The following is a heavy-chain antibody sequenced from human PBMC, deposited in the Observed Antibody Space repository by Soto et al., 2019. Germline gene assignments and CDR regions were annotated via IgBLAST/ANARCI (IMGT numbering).Heavy chain of an antibody. CDR3: AGIPYSSGWYWYFDL. Sequence: QVTLKESGPVLVKPTETLTLTCTVSGFSLSNARMGVSWIRQPPGKALEWLAHIFSKDEKSYSTSLKSRLTISKDTSKSQVVITMTSLDPVDTATYYCAGIPYSSGWYWYFDLWGRGTLVTVSS. V-gene: IGHV2-26*01. D-gene: IGHD6-19*01. CDR2: IFSKDEK. J-gene: IGHJ2*01. CDR1: GFSLSNARMG.